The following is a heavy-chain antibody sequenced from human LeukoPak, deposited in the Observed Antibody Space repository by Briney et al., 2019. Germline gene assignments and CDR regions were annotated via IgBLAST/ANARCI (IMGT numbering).Heavy chain of an antibody. Sequence: PGGSLRLSCAASGFTFSSYAMHWVRQAPGKGLEWVAVISYDGSNKYYADSVKGRFTISRDNSKNTLYLQMNSLRAEDTAVYYCARQTDYFDYWGQGTLDTVSS. V-gene: IGHV3-30*04. J-gene: IGHJ4*02. CDR2: ISYDGSNK. CDR1: GFTFSSYA. D-gene: IGHD1-14*01. CDR3: ARQTDYFDY.